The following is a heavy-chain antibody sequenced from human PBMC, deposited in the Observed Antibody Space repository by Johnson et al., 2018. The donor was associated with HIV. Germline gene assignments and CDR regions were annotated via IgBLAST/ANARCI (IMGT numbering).Heavy chain of an antibody. CDR3: AKDLFTEREDDAFDI. Sequence: MLLVESGGGVVQPGRSLRLSCAASGFTFSSYDMHWVRQATGKGLEWVSAIGTAGDTYYPGSVKGRFTISRENAKNSLYLQINSLRAEDTAVYYCAKDLFTEREDDAFDIWGQGTMVTVSS. CDR2: IGTAGDT. CDR1: GFTFSSYD. J-gene: IGHJ3*02. D-gene: IGHD1-26*01. V-gene: IGHV3-13*01.